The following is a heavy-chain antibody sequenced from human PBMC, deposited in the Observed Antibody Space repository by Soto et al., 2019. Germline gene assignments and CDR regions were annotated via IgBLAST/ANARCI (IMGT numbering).Heavy chain of an antibody. CDR2: IYWDDDK. Sequence: QITLKESGPTLVKPTQTLTLTCTFSGFSLSTSGMIVGWIRQPPGKALEWLARIYWDDDKRYRPSLKSRLTISKDNSKNQVVLTMTNMDPVDTATYYCAHPTIFGVVNYWGQGTLVAVSS. V-gene: IGHV2-5*02. CDR1: GFSLSTSGMI. J-gene: IGHJ4*02. CDR3: AHPTIFGVVNY. D-gene: IGHD3-3*01.